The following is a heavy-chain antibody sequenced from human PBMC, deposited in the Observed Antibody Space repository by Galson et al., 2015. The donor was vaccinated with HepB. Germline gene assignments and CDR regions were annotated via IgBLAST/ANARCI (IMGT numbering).Heavy chain of an antibody. J-gene: IGHJ3*02. V-gene: IGHV3-33*01. CDR2: IWFDGSQK. Sequence: SLRLSCAGSGFTFGSFGMHWVRHPPDKGLEWVAVIWFDGSQKYYVDSVNGRFSISRDNSRTMLYLQMNSLRAEDTAIYYCGRFDGTPIALDIWGQGTMVTVSS. D-gene: IGHD5-24*01. CDR1: GFTFGSFG. CDR3: GRFDGTPIALDI.